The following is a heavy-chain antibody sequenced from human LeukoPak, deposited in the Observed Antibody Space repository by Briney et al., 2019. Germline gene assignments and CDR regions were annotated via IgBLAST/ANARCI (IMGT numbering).Heavy chain of an antibody. V-gene: IGHV3-20*04. D-gene: IGHD5-18*01. Sequence: PGGSLRRSCAASGFTFDDYGMSWVRQAPGKGLEWVSSIVWNGRSTGYADSVRGRFTISRYTATNSMYLRMNSTRDEDTYLCSCAKDGYYYFDQWGQGTLVTVS. J-gene: IGHJ4*02. CDR2: IVWNGRST. CDR1: GFTFDDYG. CDR3: AKDGYYYFDQ.